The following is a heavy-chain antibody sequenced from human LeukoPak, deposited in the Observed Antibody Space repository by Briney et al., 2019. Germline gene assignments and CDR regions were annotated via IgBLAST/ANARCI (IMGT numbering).Heavy chain of an antibody. Sequence: GGSLRLSCAASGFSFKNHDMHWVRQAPGKGLEWVAIIWYDGSNTYYADSVKGRFTVSRDNSKNTLYLQMNSLRAEDTAVYYCARDADSWGQGTLVTVSS. V-gene: IGHV3-33*01. CDR1: GFSFKNHD. CDR3: ARDADS. CDR2: IWYDGSNT. J-gene: IGHJ4*02.